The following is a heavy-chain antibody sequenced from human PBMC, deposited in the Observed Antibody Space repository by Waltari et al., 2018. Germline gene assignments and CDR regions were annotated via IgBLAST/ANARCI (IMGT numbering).Heavy chain of an antibody. J-gene: IGHJ4*02. CDR1: GGSISSSSYY. Sequence: QLQLQESGPGLVKPSETLSLTCTVSGGSISSSSYYWGWIRQPPGKGLEWIGSIYYSGSTYYNPSLKSRVTISVDTSKNQFSLKLSSVTAADTAVYYCARQGYDSSGYPFDYWGQGTLVIVSS. CDR3: ARQGYDSSGYPFDY. CDR2: IYYSGST. D-gene: IGHD3-22*01. V-gene: IGHV4-39*01.